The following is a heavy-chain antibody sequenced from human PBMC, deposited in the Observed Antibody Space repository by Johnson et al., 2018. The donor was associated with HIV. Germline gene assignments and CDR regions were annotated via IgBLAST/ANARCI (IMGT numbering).Heavy chain of an antibody. Sequence: QLVESGGVVVQPGGSLRLSCAASGFTFDDYTMHWVRQAPGKGLEWVSLISWDGGSTYYADSVKGRFTISRVNSKNSLYLQMNSLRTEDTALYYCAKDAQGPLVRGAFDIWGQGTMVTVSS. CDR2: ISWDGGST. D-gene: IGHD1-26*01. CDR3: AKDAQGPLVRGAFDI. CDR1: GFTFDDYT. J-gene: IGHJ3*02. V-gene: IGHV3-43*01.